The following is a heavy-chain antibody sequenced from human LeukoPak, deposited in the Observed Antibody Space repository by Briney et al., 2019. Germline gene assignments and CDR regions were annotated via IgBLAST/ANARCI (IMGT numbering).Heavy chain of an antibody. D-gene: IGHD3-22*01. Sequence: GGSLRLSCAASGFTFSSYGMHWVRQAPGKGLGWVAVIWYDGSNKYYADSVKGRFTISRDNSKNTLYLQMNSLRAEDTAVYYCARDRYRITMIVVPTPDAFDIWGQGTMVTVSS. CDR1: GFTFSSYG. J-gene: IGHJ3*02. CDR3: ARDRYRITMIVVPTPDAFDI. V-gene: IGHV3-33*01. CDR2: IWYDGSNK.